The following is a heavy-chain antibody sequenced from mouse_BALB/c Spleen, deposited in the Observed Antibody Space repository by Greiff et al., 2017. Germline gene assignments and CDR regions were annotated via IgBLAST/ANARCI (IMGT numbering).Heavy chain of an antibody. V-gene: IGHV1-7*01. J-gene: IGHJ3*01. Sequence: VQLQQSGAELAQPGASGKMSCTASGYTFTSYWMHWVRQSPGQGLEWIAYINPSTGYTEYTQKFKDKATLTADNSSSTDYMQLSSLTSEDSAVYEGARSSYYASSYVAWCAYWGQGTLVTVSA. CDR3: ARSSYYASSYVAWCAY. CDR1: GYTFTSYW. D-gene: IGHD1-1*01. CDR2: INPSTGYT.